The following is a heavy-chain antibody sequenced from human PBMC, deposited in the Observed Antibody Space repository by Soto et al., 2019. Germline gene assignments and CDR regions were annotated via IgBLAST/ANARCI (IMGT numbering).Heavy chain of an antibody. D-gene: IGHD2-2*01. J-gene: IGHJ6*02. Sequence: ASVKVSCKASGYTFTSYGISWVRQAPGQGLEWMGWISAYNGNTNYAQKLQGRVTMTTDTSTSTAYMELRSLRSDDTAVYYCARSSLGSHYYYYGMDVWGQGTTVTVSS. V-gene: IGHV1-18*01. CDR3: ARSSLGSHYYYYGMDV. CDR2: ISAYNGNT. CDR1: GYTFTSYG.